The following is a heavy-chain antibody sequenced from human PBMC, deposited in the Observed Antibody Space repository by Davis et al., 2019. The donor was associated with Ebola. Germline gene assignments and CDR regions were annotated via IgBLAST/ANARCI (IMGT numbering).Heavy chain of an antibody. CDR1: GFTFSSYG. J-gene: IGHJ6*02. Sequence: GESLKISCAASGFTFSSYGMHWVRQAPGKGLEWVAVISYDGSNKYYADSVKGRFTISRDNSKNTLYLQMNSLRAEDTAVYYCATPLGVVPADSDIYYYYGMDVWGQGTTVTVSS. D-gene: IGHD2-2*01. CDR2: ISYDGSNK. CDR3: ATPLGVVPADSDIYYYYGMDV. V-gene: IGHV3-30*03.